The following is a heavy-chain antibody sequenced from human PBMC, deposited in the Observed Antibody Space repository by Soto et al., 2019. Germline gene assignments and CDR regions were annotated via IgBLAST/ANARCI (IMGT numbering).Heavy chain of an antibody. V-gene: IGHV4-34*01. J-gene: IGHJ6*03. CDR2: INHSGST. D-gene: IGHD3-3*01. CDR3: ARGKRFLEWIPPYYYYMDV. Sequence: PSETMSVTCAVYGGSFSGYYWSWIRQPPGKGLEWIGEINHSGSTNYNPSLKSRVTISVDTSKNQFSLKLSSVTAADTAVYYCARGKRFLEWIPPYYYYMDVWGKGTTVTVSS. CDR1: GGSFSGYY.